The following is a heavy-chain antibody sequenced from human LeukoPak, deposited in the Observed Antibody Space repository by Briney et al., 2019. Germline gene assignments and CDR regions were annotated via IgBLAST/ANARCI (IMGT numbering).Heavy chain of an antibody. V-gene: IGHV4-34*01. J-gene: IGHJ6*03. CDR1: GGSFSNYY. CDR2: INHSGST. Sequence: SETLSLTCAVYGGSFSNYYWSWIRQPPGKGLEWIGEINHSGSTNYNPSLKSRATISVDTSKSQFSLKLSSVTAADMAVYYCARVWRHEENYYYYMDVWGKGTTVTVSS. D-gene: IGHD3-10*01. CDR3: ARVWRHEENYYYYMDV.